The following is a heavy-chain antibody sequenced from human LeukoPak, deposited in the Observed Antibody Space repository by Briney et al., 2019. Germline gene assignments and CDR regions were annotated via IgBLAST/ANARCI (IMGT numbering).Heavy chain of an antibody. V-gene: IGHV4-34*09. J-gene: IGHJ5*02. D-gene: IGHD3-22*01. Sequence: SETLSLTCAVYGGSFSGYYWSWIRQPPGKGLEWIGEINHSGSTYYNPSLKSRVTISVDTSKNQFSLKLSSVTAADTAVYYCARDLWGYYDSSGYSIGTAWGQGTLVTVSS. CDR2: INHSGST. CDR3: ARDLWGYYDSSGYSIGTA. CDR1: GGSFSGYY.